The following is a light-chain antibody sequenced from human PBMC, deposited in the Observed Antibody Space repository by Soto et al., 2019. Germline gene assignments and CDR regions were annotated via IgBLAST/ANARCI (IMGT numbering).Light chain of an antibody. V-gene: IGLV2-8*01. CDR1: SSDVGAYNY. CDR2: EVT. CDR3: SSFASSNTWV. Sequence: QSALTQPPSASGSPGQSVTISCTGTSSDVGAYNYVSWYQQHACKAPKLVIYEVTKRPSGVPDRFSGSKSANTASLTVSGLQAEYEADYYCSSFASSNTWVFGGGTKLTVL. J-gene: IGLJ3*02.